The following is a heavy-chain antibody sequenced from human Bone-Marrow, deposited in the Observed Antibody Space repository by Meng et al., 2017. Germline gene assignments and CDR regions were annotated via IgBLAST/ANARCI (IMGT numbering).Heavy chain of an antibody. CDR1: GGTLSSYA. J-gene: IGHJ4*02. CDR2: IIPIFGTA. CDR3: ASPPGYCSGGSCYYKYYFDY. D-gene: IGHD2-15*01. Sequence: VQLVRSGAEVEKPGSSVKVSCKASGGTLSSYAISWVRQAPGQGLEWMGGIIPIFGTANYAQKFQGRVTITADKSTSTAYMELSSLRSEDTAVYYCASPPGYCSGGSCYYKYYFDYWGQGTLVTVSS. V-gene: IGHV1-69*06.